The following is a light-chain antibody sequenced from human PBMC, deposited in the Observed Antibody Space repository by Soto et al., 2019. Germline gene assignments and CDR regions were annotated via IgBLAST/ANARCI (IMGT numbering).Light chain of an antibody. CDR3: QQYNNWPPLT. CDR1: QSVSSN. Sequence: EIVMTQSPATLSVSPGERATLSCRASQSVSSNLAWYQQKPGQAPRLLIYGASTRATGIPASFSCSGSGTEFTLTISSLQSEDFAVYYCQQYNNWPPLTFGGGTKVEIK. CDR2: GAS. J-gene: IGKJ4*01. V-gene: IGKV3-15*01.